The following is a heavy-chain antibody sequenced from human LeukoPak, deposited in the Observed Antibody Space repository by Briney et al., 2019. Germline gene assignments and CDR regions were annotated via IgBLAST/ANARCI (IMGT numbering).Heavy chain of an antibody. Sequence: GGSLRLSCAASGFTFSIYGMHWVRQAPGKGLEWVAVISYDGSNKYYADSVKGRFTISRDNSKNTLYLQMNSLRAEDTAVYYCAKDLVPSSGSYYNYYYYYGMDVWGQGTTVTVSS. D-gene: IGHD3-10*01. CDR1: GFTFSIYG. V-gene: IGHV3-30*18. J-gene: IGHJ6*02. CDR3: AKDLVPSSGSYYNYYYYYGMDV. CDR2: ISYDGSNK.